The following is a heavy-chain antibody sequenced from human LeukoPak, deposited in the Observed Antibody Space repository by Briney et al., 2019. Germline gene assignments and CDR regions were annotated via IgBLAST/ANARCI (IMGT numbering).Heavy chain of an antibody. V-gene: IGHV3-15*01. CDR2: IKSKTDGGTT. J-gene: IGHJ6*03. CDR3: TTDPGTTALYYYYYMDV. D-gene: IGHD1-1*01. CDR1: GFTFSNAW. Sequence: GGSLRLSCAASGFTFSNAWMSWVRQAPGKGLEWVGRIKSKTDGGTTDYAAPVKGRFTISRDDSKNTLYLQMNSLKTEDTAVYYCTTDPGTTALYYYYYMDVWGKGTTVTVSS.